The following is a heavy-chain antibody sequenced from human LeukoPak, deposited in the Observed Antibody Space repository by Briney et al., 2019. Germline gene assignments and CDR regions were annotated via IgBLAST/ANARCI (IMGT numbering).Heavy chain of an antibody. V-gene: IGHV4-38-2*02. CDR1: GYSISSGYY. Sequence: PSETLSLTCTVSGYSISSGYYWGWIRQPPGKGLEWIGEINHSGSTNYNPSLKSRVTISVDTSKNQFSLKLSSVTAADTAVYYCARGRSIITPWGQGTLVTVSS. CDR2: INHSGST. J-gene: IGHJ5*02. D-gene: IGHD3-16*01. CDR3: ARGRSIITP.